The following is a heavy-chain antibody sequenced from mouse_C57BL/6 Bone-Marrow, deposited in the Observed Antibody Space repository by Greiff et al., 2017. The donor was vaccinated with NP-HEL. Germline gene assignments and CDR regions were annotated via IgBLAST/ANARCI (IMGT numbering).Heavy chain of an antibody. J-gene: IGHJ4*01. Sequence: QVQLQQPGAELVKPGASVKMSCKASGYTFTSYWITWVKQRPGQGLEWIGDIYPGSGSTNYNEKCKSKATLTVDTSSSTAYMKLSSLTSEDSSVYYCARELTAMDYWGQGTSVTVSS. CDR2: IYPGSGST. V-gene: IGHV1-55*01. CDR1: GYTFTSYW. CDR3: ARELTAMDY. D-gene: IGHD1-3*01.